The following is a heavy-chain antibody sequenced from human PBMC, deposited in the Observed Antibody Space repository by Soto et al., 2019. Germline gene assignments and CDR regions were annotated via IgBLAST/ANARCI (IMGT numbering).Heavy chain of an antibody. D-gene: IGHD6-13*01. CDR1: GFTFDTYF. Sequence: GGSLRLSCSASGFTFDTYFMHWVRQAPGKGLEYVSAINTNGGSTYYADSVKGRFTISRDNSKNTLYLQMSSLRTEDTAVYYCVKAYRNSWYSLDYWGQGTLVTVSS. V-gene: IGHV3-64D*08. CDR2: INTNGGST. CDR3: VKAYRNSWYSLDY. J-gene: IGHJ4*02.